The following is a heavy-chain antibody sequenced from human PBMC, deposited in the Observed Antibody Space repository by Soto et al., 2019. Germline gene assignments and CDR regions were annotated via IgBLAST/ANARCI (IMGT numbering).Heavy chain of an antibody. D-gene: IGHD6-6*01. J-gene: IGHJ5*02. Sequence: QVQLQQWGAGLLKPSETLSLTCAVYGGSFSGYYWSWLSQPPGKGLEWFGEINHSGSTNYIPSLKSRVTISVDTSKNQVSLNLSSVAAAATAVYYCARGFPLRIAGRLGRNNWFDPWGQGTLVTVSS. CDR2: INHSGST. CDR1: GGSFSGYY. V-gene: IGHV4-34*01. CDR3: ARGFPLRIAGRLGRNNWFDP.